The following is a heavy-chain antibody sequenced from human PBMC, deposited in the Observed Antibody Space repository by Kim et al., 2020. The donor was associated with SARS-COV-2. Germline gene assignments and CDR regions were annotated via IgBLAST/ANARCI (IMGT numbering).Heavy chain of an antibody. V-gene: IGHV4-59*01. J-gene: IGHJ4*02. D-gene: IGHD2-21*01. Sequence: PPLKSRVPISVDTSRNQFSLKLSSVTAADTAVYYCASLAYCGGDCYTEFDYWGQGTLVTVSS. CDR3: ASLAYCGGDCYTEFDY.